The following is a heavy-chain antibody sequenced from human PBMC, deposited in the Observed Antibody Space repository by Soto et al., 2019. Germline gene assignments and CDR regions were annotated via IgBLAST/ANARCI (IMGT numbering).Heavy chain of an antibody. J-gene: IGHJ4*02. CDR1: GFTFSDYY. V-gene: IGHV3-11*01. D-gene: IGHD2-15*01. Sequence: SLRLSCAASGFTFSDYYMAWIRQAPGKGLEWVAYIGDSGTTRYYADSVKGRFTISRDNAKNSLFLHMNNMRADDAALYYCATWLLSCFDLWGQGTPVTVSS. CDR2: IGDSGTTR. CDR3: ATWLLSCFDL.